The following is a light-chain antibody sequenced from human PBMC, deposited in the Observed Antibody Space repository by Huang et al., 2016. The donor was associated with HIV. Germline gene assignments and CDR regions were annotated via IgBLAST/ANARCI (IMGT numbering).Light chain of an antibody. CDR1: QSRHGQ. J-gene: IGKJ1*01. CDR2: GVS. Sequence: TMALAAGERAPLPGRAMQSRHGQLAWYQQERGQCPRLCSYGVSTRATDIPARVSGSGSGTDFTLTINSPQSEDFANYYCQQYNDWPLTFGQGTEVEIK. V-gene: IGKV3-15*01. CDR3: QQYNDWPLT.